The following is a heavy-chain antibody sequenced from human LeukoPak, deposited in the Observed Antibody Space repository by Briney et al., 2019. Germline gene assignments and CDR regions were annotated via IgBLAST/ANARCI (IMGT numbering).Heavy chain of an antibody. CDR2: LSADNGNT. D-gene: IGHD3-22*01. Sequence: TGGSLRFSSAASRFTFTSYGSIWLRQAPGQGLEWVVLLSADNGNTDYAQKLQGRVTMTTDRSTSTAYMELRSLRSDDTAVYYCARDTHARDYYYDSSGYPIPFDYWGQGTLVTVSS. J-gene: IGHJ4*02. V-gene: IGHV1-18*01. CDR1: RFTFTSYG. CDR3: ARDTHARDYYYDSSGYPIPFDY.